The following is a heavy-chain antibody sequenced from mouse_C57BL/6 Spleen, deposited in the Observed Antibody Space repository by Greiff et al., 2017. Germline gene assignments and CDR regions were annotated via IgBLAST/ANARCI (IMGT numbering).Heavy chain of an antibody. J-gene: IGHJ4*01. CDR1: GYNFKNTC. V-gene: IGHV14-3*01. Sequence: EVQLVESVAELVRPGASVKLSCTASGYNFKNTCMHWVKQRPEQGLEWIGRIDPANGDTKYAPKFQGKATITADKSSNTAYLQLSSLTSADTAIYYCASDFPMDYWGQVASVTVSS. CDR2: IDPANGDT. CDR3: ASDFPMDY.